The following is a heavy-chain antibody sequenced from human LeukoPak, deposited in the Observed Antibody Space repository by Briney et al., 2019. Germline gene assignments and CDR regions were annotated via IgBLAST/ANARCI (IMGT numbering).Heavy chain of an antibody. CDR1: GYSFTDYY. D-gene: IGHD6-25*01. CDR2: INPNSGGT. Sequence: ASVKVSCKASGYSFTDYYMHWVRQAPGQGLEWMGWINPNSGGTNYAQKFQGRVTMTRDTSINTVYMKLSRLRSDDTAVYYCVIGSRFDPWGQGTLVTVSS. V-gene: IGHV1-2*02. CDR3: VIGSRFDP. J-gene: IGHJ5*02.